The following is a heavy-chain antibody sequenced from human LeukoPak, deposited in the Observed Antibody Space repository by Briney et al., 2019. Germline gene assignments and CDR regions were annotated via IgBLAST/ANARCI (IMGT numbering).Heavy chain of an antibody. CDR2: IYYSGST. CDR1: GGSISSSSYY. D-gene: IGHD6-19*01. Sequence: SETPSLTCTVSGGSISSSSYYWGWIRQPPGKGLAWIGNIYYSGSTYYNPSLKSRVTISVDTSKNQFSLKLSSVTAADTAVYYCAVRKVVAGTHYFGSWGQGTLVTVSS. V-gene: IGHV4-39*05. J-gene: IGHJ4*02. CDR3: AVRKVVAGTHYFGS.